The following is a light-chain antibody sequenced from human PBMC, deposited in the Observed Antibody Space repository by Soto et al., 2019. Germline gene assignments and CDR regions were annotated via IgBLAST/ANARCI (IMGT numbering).Light chain of an antibody. CDR2: GAS. CDR1: QSISDT. CDR3: DQYDNWAWR. Sequence: KEMKQSPAAKSVYPGGRATLSCRASQSISDTLAWYQQKPGQAPRLLIYGASRRATGFPARFSGSGSGTDFPLTICSLQSEYFAVYYSDQYDNWAWRFGPGTKVDI. J-gene: IGKJ3*01. V-gene: IGKV3-15*01.